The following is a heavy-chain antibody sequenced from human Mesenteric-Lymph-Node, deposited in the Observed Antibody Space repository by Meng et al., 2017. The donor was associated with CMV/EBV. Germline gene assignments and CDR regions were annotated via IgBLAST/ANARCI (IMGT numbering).Heavy chain of an antibody. J-gene: IGHJ6*02. CDR2: IRNDGSNK. CDR3: AKQYLTVTFGMDV. D-gene: IGHD4-23*01. V-gene: IGHV3-30*02. CDR1: GFIFSNYG. Sequence: GESLKISCAASGFIFSNYGMHWVRQAPGKGLEWVAFIRNDGSNKYYADSVKGRSTISRDNSKNMLYLQMNSLRAEDTAVYYCAKQYLTVTFGMDVWGQGTTVTVSS.